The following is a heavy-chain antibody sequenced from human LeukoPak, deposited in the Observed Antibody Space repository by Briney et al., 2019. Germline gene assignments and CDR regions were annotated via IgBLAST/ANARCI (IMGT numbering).Heavy chain of an antibody. D-gene: IGHD1-26*01. CDR3: AKGGAGSIFDY. Sequence: GGTLRLSCAASGFTFSAYGMSWVRQAPGKGLEWVSAISSGGGSTYYADSVKGRFTISRDNSKNTLYLQMNSLRAEDTAVYYCAKGGAGSIFDYWGQGTLVTVSS. J-gene: IGHJ4*02. CDR2: ISSGGGST. V-gene: IGHV3-23*01. CDR1: GFTFSAYG.